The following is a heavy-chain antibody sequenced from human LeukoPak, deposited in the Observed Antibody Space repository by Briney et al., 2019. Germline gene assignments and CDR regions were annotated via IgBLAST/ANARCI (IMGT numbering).Heavy chain of an antibody. J-gene: IGHJ4*02. CDR3: ARVSPGYYYDSSGL. CDR2: IYTSGST. CDR1: GGSISSGSYY. V-gene: IGHV4-61*02. D-gene: IGHD3-22*01. Sequence: SETLSLTCTVSGGSISSGSYYWSWIRQPAGKGLEWIGRIYTSGSTNYNPSLKSRVTISVDTSKNQFSLELSSVTAADTAVYYCARVSPGYYYDSSGLWGQGTLVTVSS.